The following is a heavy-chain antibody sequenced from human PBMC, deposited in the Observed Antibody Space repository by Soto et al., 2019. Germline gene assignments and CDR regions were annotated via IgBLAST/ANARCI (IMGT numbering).Heavy chain of an antibody. J-gene: IGHJ3*02. Sequence: SVKVSCKASGYTFTSYYMHWVRQAPGRGLEWTGIINPSGGSTSYAQKFQGRVTMTRDTSTSTVYMELSSLRSEDTAVYFCARDKEMATISSAFDIWGQGTMVTVS. D-gene: IGHD5-12*01. CDR3: ARDKEMATISSAFDI. V-gene: IGHV1-46*01. CDR1: GYTFTSYY. CDR2: INPSGGST.